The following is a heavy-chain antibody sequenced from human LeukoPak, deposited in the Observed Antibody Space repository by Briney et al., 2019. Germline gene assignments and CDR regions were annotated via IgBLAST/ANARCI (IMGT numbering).Heavy chain of an antibody. V-gene: IGHV3-7*01. CDR3: ARQRGSGCLDY. D-gene: IGHD6-19*01. J-gene: IGHJ4*02. CDR1: RFTLSNYW. Sequence: SGGSLRLSCAASRFTLSNYWMSWVRQAPGKGLEWVANIKQDGSETYYVGSVKGRFTISRDNAKNSLSLQMNSLRAEDTAVYYCARQRGSGCLDYWGQGTLVTVSS. CDR2: IKQDGSET.